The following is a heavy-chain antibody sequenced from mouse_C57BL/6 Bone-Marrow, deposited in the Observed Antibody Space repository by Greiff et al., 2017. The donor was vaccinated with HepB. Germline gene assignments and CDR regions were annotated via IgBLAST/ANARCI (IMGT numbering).Heavy chain of an antibody. J-gene: IGHJ3*01. Sequence: QVQLQQPGAELVKPGASVKMSCKASGYTFTSYWITWVKQRPGQGLEWIGDIYPGSGSTNYNEKFKSKATLTVDTSSSTAYMQLSSLTSEDSAVYYCAMGEDDGYPLFAYWAKGLWSLSLQ. CDR2: IYPGSGST. V-gene: IGHV1-55*01. CDR1: GYTFTSYW. CDR3: AMGEDDGYPLFAY. D-gene: IGHD2-3*01.